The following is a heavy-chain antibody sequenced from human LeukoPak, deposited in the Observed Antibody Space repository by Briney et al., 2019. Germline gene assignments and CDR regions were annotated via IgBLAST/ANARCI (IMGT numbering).Heavy chain of an antibody. J-gene: IGHJ4*02. D-gene: IGHD3-9*01. V-gene: IGHV3-23*01. CDR2: ISGSGGST. CDR1: GFTFSSYA. Sequence: GGSLRLSCAASGFTFSSYAISWVRQAPGKGLEWVSAISGSGGSTYYADSVKGRFTISRDNSKNTLYLQMNSLRAEDTAVYYCAKDVGLRYFDWSPLSYWRQRTLVTVSS. CDR3: AKDVGLRYFDWSPLSY.